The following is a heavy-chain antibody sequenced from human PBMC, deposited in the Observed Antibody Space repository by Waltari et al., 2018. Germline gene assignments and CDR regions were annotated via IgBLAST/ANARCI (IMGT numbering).Heavy chain of an antibody. J-gene: IGHJ6*03. CDR3: AKDREVAASYYYYYMDV. Sequence: QVQLVESGGGVVQPGGSLRLSCAASGFTFSSYGMHWVRQAPGKGLEWVAFIRYDGSNKYYADSVKGRFTISRDNSKNTLYLQMNSLRAEDTAVYYCAKDREVAASYYYYYMDVWGKGTTVTVSS. D-gene: IGHD2-15*01. V-gene: IGHV3-30*02. CDR1: GFTFSSYG. CDR2: IRYDGSNK.